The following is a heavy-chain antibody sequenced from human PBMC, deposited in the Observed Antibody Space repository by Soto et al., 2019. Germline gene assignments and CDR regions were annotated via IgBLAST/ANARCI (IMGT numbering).Heavy chain of an antibody. Sequence: QVQLVQSGGEVKKPGASVKVSCRASGYTFSSHGITWVRQAPGQGLEWVGWISAYNGDTYYGQNFQGRVTMTIDTSTSTAYMELRSLRSDDTAVYYCARPLDYYYYAMDVRGQGTTVTVSS. CDR3: ARPLDYYYYAMDV. V-gene: IGHV1-18*01. J-gene: IGHJ6*02. CDR2: ISAYNGDT. CDR1: GYTFSSHG.